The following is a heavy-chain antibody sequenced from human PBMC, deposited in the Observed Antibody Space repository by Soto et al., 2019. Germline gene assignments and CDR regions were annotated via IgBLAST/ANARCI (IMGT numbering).Heavy chain of an antibody. CDR3: ARGEVGATDYYYYYGMDV. V-gene: IGHV6-1*01. Sequence: SRTLSLTCAISGDSVSSNSAAWNWIRQSPSRGLEWLGRTYYRSKWYNDYAVSVKSRITINPDTSKNQFSLQLNSVTPEDTAVYYCARGEVGATDYYYYYGMDVWGQGTTVTVYS. D-gene: IGHD1-26*01. J-gene: IGHJ6*02. CDR2: TYYRSKWYN. CDR1: GDSVSSNSAA.